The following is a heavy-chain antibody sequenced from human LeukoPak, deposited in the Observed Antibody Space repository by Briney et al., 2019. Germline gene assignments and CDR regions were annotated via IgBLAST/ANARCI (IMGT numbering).Heavy chain of an antibody. CDR3: ARASYGSGSYYEDYFYYMDV. D-gene: IGHD3-10*01. J-gene: IGHJ6*03. V-gene: IGHV4-59*01. CDR2: IYYSGST. CDR1: GGSISSYY. Sequence: SETLSLTCTVSGGSISSYYWSWIRQPPGKGLEWIGYIYYSGSTNYYPSLKSRVTISVDTSKNQFSLKLSSVTAADTAVYYCARASYGSGSYYEDYFYYMDVWGKGTTVTISS.